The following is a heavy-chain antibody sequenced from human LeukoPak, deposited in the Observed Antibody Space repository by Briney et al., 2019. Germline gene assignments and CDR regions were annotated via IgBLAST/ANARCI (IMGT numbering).Heavy chain of an antibody. CDR3: ARSRYGSVRYFDN. J-gene: IGHJ4*02. Sequence: GGSLRLSCAASGITLSDHYMDWVRQVPGKGLEWVGRSRNKVNGYTKEYPASVKGRFTISRDDSNNSLYLQMNSLKTEDTAVYFCARSRYGSVRYFDNWGQGTLVTVSS. CDR2: SRNKVNGYTK. CDR1: GITLSDHY. V-gene: IGHV3-72*01. D-gene: IGHD6-25*01.